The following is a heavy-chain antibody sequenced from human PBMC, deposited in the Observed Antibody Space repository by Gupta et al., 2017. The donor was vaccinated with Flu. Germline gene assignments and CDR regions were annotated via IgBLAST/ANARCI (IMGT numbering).Heavy chain of an antibody. D-gene: IGHD6-13*01. J-gene: IGHJ4*02. V-gene: IGHV1-2*06. Sequence: QGQLVQSGAEVKKPGASVKVSCKASGYTFTDYFIHWVRQAPGQGLEWMGRITPNSGDTMTAQNFQGRVTMTRDTSISTVYMELNRLTSDDTAVYYCARLWGVAATGPPHVMSTDDHWGQVTLVTVSS. CDR1: GYTFTDYF. CDR2: ITPNSGDT. CDR3: ARLWGVAATGPPHVMSTDDH.